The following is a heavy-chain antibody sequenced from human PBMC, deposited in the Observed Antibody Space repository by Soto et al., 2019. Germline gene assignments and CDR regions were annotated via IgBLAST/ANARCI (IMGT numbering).Heavy chain of an antibody. CDR3: ARDSGYYDSSGSHNAFDI. CDR2: IWYDGGNK. D-gene: IGHD3-22*01. CDR1: GFTFSSYG. Sequence: QVQLVESGGGVVQPGRSLRLSCAASGFTFSSYGMHWVRQAPGKGLEWVAVIWYDGGNKYYADSVKGRFTISRDNSKNTLYLQMNSLRAEDTAVYYCARDSGYYDSSGSHNAFDIWGQGTMVTVSS. J-gene: IGHJ3*02. V-gene: IGHV3-33*01.